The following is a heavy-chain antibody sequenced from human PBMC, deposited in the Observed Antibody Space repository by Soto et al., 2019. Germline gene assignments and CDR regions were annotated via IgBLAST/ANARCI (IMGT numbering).Heavy chain of an antibody. CDR3: ARGFPPRYCSSTSCYSVDWFDP. J-gene: IGHJ5*02. CDR2: ISAYNGNT. D-gene: IGHD2-2*01. Sequence: ASVKVSCKASGYTFTSYGISWVRQAPGQGLERIGWISAYNGNTNYAQKLQGRVTMTTDTSTSTAYMELRSLRSDDAAVYYCARGFPPRYCSSTSCYSVDWFDPWGQGTLVTVSS. CDR1: GYTFTSYG. V-gene: IGHV1-18*01.